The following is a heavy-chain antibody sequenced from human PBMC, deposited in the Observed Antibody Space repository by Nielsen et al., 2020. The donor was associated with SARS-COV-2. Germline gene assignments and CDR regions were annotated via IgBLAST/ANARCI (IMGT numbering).Heavy chain of an antibody. Sequence: SETLSLTCTVSGGSISSYYWSWIRQHPGKGLEWIGYIYYSGSTYYNPSLKSRVTISVDTSKNQFSLKLSSVTAADTAVYYCARDIFSRGMDVWGQRTTVTVSS. J-gene: IGHJ6*02. V-gene: IGHV4-59*06. CDR2: IYYSGST. D-gene: IGHD3-9*01. CDR3: ARDIFSRGMDV. CDR1: GGSISSYY.